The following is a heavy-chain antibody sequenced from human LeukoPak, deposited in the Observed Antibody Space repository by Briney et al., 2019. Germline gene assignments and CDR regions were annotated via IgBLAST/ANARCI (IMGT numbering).Heavy chain of an antibody. D-gene: IGHD3-3*01. V-gene: IGHV3-7*01. CDR1: GFTFSSYW. Sequence: GGSLRLSCAASGFTFSSYWMSWVRQAPGKGLEWVANIKQDGSEKYYVDSVKGRFTISRDNAKNSLYLQMNSLRAEDTAVYYCARGTVFGVVIPHFDYWGQGTLVIVS. CDR3: ARGTVFGVVIPHFDY. CDR2: IKQDGSEK. J-gene: IGHJ4*02.